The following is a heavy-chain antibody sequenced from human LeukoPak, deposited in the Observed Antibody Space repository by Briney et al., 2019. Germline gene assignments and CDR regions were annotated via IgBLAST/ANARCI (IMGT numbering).Heavy chain of an antibody. CDR1: GGAISSSYYY. V-gene: IGHV4-39*07. Sequence: PSETLSLTCTVSGGAISSSYYYWGWIRPPPGKGLEWIGNIYYSGSTYYNPSLKSRVTISVDTSKSQFSLKLRSVTAADTAVYYCARESSASSAMDYWGQGTLVTVSS. CDR2: IYYSGST. CDR3: ARESSASSAMDY. J-gene: IGHJ4*02. D-gene: IGHD3-10*01.